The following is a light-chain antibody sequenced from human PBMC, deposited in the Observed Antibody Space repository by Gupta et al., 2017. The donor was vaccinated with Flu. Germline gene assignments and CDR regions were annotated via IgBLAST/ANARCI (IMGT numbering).Light chain of an antibody. CDR3: STYAGSNNLL. CDR1: SSDLGGHNY. J-gene: IGLJ2*01. CDR2: EVI. V-gene: IGLV2-8*01. Sequence: QSALTQPPSASGSPGQSVTISCTGTSSDLGGHNYVSWYQQRPGKAPKLMIYEVIKRPSGVPDRFSGSKSGNTASLTVSGLQAEDEADYYCSTYAGSNNLLFGGGTRLTVL.